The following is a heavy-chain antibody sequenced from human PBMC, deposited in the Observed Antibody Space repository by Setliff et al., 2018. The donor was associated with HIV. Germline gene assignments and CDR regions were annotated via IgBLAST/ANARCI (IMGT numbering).Heavy chain of an antibody. CDR2: INPKTGDT. D-gene: IGHD2-15*01. CDR3: ARDRPLDTLGMGLYLDY. V-gene: IGHV1-2*02. Sequence: GASVKVSCKASGYTFTYLFIHWVRLAPGRGLEWVGLINPKTGDTSYAQKFQGRVTMTRDTSISTAYMDLDRLRSDDTAVYYCARDRPLDTLGMGLYLDYWGQGTLVTVSS. CDR1: GYTFTYLF. J-gene: IGHJ4*02.